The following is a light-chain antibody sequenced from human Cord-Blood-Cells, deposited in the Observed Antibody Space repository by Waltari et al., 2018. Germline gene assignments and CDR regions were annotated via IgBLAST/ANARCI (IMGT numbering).Light chain of an antibody. Sequence: EIVLTQSPATLSLSPGERATLSCRASQNVSSYLAWSQQKPGQAPSLLIYDASNGATGIPARFSGSGSGTDFTLTISSLDPEEFAVYYCQQRSNWPTFGGGTKVEIK. V-gene: IGKV3-11*01. J-gene: IGKJ4*01. CDR3: QQRSNWPT. CDR2: DAS. CDR1: QNVSSY.